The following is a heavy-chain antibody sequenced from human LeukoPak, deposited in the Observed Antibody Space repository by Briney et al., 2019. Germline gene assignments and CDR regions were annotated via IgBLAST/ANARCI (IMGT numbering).Heavy chain of an antibody. J-gene: IGHJ4*02. Sequence: GGSLRLSCAASGFTFSSYAMSWVRQAPGKGLEWVSAISGSGGSTYYADSVKGRFTISRDNSKNTLYLQVNSLRAEDTAVYYCARDVDIVATIPYWGQGTLVTVSS. CDR1: GFTFSSYA. D-gene: IGHD5-12*01. V-gene: IGHV3-23*01. CDR2: ISGSGGST. CDR3: ARDVDIVATIPY.